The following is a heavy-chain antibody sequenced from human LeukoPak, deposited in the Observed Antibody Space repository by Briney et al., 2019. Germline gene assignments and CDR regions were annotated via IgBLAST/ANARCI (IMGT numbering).Heavy chain of an antibody. CDR3: ARGSGWYLY. D-gene: IGHD6-19*01. CDR2: MYYSGST. V-gene: IGHV4-59*01. CDR1: GGSISSYY. J-gene: IGHJ4*02. Sequence: PSETLSLTCTVSGGSISSYYWTWIRQPPGKGLEWIGYMYYSGSTNYNPSLKSRVTISVDTSKNQFSLKLSSVTAADTAVYYCARGSGWYLYWGQGTLVTVSS.